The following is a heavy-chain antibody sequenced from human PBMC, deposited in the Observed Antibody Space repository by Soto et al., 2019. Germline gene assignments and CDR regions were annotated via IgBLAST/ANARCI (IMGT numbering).Heavy chain of an antibody. D-gene: IGHD4-17*01. CDR1: GYTFNNYG. Sequence: QLQLVQSGAEVKKPGASVKVSCKASGYTFNNYGISWVRQAPGQGLEWMGWISAYNGKTKFAQRFQGRVTMSTDTSTSIAYMELRSLRSDDTAVYYCARGIWENYGDYYYYGMDVWVQGTTVIVPS. J-gene: IGHJ6*02. CDR3: ARGIWENYGDYYYYGMDV. V-gene: IGHV1-18*01. CDR2: ISAYNGKT.